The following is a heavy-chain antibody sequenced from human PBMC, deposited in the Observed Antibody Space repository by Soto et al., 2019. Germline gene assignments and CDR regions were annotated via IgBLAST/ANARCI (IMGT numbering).Heavy chain of an antibody. J-gene: IGHJ4*02. CDR2: INPNSGGT. CDR1: GYTFTSYA. V-gene: IGHV1-2*04. D-gene: IGHD7-27*01. Sequence: ASVKVSCKASGYTFTSYAMHWVRQAPGQGLEWMGWINPNSGGTNYAQKFQGWVTMTRDTSISTAYMELSRLRSDDTTVYYCAREFGSITGEFDYWGQGTLVTVSS. CDR3: AREFGSITGEFDY.